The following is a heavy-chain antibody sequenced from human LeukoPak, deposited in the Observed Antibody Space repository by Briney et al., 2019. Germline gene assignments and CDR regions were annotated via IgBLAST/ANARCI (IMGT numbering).Heavy chain of an antibody. CDR2: IYTTGST. J-gene: IGHJ4*02. D-gene: IGHD6-13*01. CDR3: ARQIAAAGTAGFDY. Sequence: SETLSLTCTISVGSFSSYYWSWIRQPAGRGLEGIGRIYTTGSTNYNPSLKSRVTISVDTSKNQFSLKLTSVTAADTAVYYCARQIAAAGTAGFDYWGQGTLVTVSS. V-gene: IGHV4-4*07. CDR1: VGSFSSYY.